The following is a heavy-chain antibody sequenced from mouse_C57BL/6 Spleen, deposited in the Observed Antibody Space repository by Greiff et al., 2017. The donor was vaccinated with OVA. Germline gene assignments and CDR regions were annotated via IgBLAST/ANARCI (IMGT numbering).Heavy chain of an antibody. J-gene: IGHJ4*01. CDR1: GFPFSSYA. D-gene: IGHD1-1*01. CDR3: TRDPPAYYGDDYAMDY. V-gene: IGHV5-9-1*02. Sequence: EVKLMESGAGLVKPAGSLNLSCAASGFPFSSYAMSWVRQPPEKRLEWVAYLSSGGDYIYYADPVTGRFTISRDNARNTLYLQMSSLKSEDTSMYYSTRDPPAYYGDDYAMDYWGQGTSVTVSS. CDR2: LSSGGDYI.